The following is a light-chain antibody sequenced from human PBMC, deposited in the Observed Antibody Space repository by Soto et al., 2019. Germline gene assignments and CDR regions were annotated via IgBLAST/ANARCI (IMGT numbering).Light chain of an antibody. Sequence: EGVLTQSPGTLSLSPGESATLSCRASQSVSSSYLAWYQQKPGQAPRLLIYGASSRATGVPDRFSGSGSGTDFTLTISSLEPEDFAVYYCQQYGSSPVTFGQGTKVDIK. V-gene: IGKV3-20*01. CDR1: QSVSSSY. J-gene: IGKJ1*01. CDR2: GAS. CDR3: QQYGSSPVT.